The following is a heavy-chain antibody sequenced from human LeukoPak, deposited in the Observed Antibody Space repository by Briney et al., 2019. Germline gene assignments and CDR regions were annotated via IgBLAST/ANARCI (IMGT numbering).Heavy chain of an antibody. Sequence: GGSLRLSCAASGFTFSSYGMHWVRQAPGKGLEWVAVISYDGSNKYYADSVKGRFTISRDNSKNTLYLQMNSLRAEDTAVYYCANSPFMSDDGYALQHWGQGTLVTVSS. J-gene: IGHJ1*01. CDR3: ANSPFMSDDGYALQH. V-gene: IGHV3-30*18. D-gene: IGHD5-24*01. CDR1: GFTFSSYG. CDR2: ISYDGSNK.